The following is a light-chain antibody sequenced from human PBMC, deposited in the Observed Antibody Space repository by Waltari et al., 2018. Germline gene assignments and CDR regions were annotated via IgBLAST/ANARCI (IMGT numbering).Light chain of an antibody. CDR3: CSYAGSSTSYV. CDR2: EVS. Sequence: QSALTQPASVSGSPGQASTNSCTGTSSHVGSYDLVSWYQQHPGKAPKLMIYEVSKRPSGVSNRFSGSKSGNTASLTISGLQAEDEADYYCCSYAGSSTSYVFGTGTKVTVL. J-gene: IGLJ1*01. CDR1: SSHVGSYDL. V-gene: IGLV2-23*02.